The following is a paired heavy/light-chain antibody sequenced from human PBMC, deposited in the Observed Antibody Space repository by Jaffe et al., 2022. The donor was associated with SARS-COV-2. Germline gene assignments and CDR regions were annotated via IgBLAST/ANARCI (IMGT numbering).Light chain of an antibody. Sequence: QSALTQPASVSGSPGQSITISCTGTSSDVGGYNYVSWYQQHPGKAPKLMIYEVSNRPSGVSNRFSGSKSGNTASLTISGLQAEDEADYYCSSYTSSSTSVVFGGGTKLTVL. J-gene: IGLJ2*01. CDR2: EVS. CDR3: SSYTSSSTSVV. CDR1: SSDVGGYNY. V-gene: IGLV2-14*01.
Heavy chain of an antibody. J-gene: IGHJ6*02. CDR2: ISYDGSNK. CDR3: AKDRAYGDPYYYYGMDV. CDR1: GFTFSSYG. V-gene: IGHV3-30*18. Sequence: QVQLVESGGGVVQPGRSLRLSCAASGFTFSSYGMHWVRQAPGKGLEWVAVISYDGSNKYYADSVKGRFTISRDNSKNTLYLQMNSLRAEDTAVYYCAKDRAYGDPYYYYGMDVWGQGTTVTVSS. D-gene: IGHD4-17*01.